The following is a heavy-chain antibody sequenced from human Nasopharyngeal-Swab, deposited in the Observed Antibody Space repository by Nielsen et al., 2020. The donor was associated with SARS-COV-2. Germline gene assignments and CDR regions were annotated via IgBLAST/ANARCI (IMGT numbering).Heavy chain of an antibody. J-gene: IGHJ4*02. CDR2: IYYGGST. Sequence: SETLSLTCTVSGGSISSSSYYWGWIRQPPGKGLEWIGSIYYGGSTYYNPSLKSRVTISVDTSKNQFSLKLSSVTAADTAVYYCARVIVGADYFDYWGQGTLVTVSS. CDR3: ARVIVGADYFDY. V-gene: IGHV4-39*07. CDR1: GGSISSSSYY. D-gene: IGHD1-26*01.